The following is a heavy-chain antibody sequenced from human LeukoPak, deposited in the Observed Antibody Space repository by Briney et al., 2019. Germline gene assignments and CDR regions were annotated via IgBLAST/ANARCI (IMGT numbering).Heavy chain of an antibody. V-gene: IGHV4-39*01. CDR1: GGSISSSSYY. J-gene: IGHJ4*02. Sequence: SETLSLTCTVSGGSISSSSYYWGWIRQPPGKGLEWIGSIYYSGSTYYNPSLKSRVTISVDTSKNQFSLKLSSVTAADTAVYYCARLSTVAYYPSHPDYWGQGTLVTVSS. CDR2: IYYSGST. D-gene: IGHD4-23*01. CDR3: ARLSTVAYYPSHPDY.